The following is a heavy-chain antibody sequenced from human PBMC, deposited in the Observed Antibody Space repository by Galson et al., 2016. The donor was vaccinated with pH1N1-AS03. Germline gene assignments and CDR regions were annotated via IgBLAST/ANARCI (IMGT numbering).Heavy chain of an antibody. CDR1: GYSFTNFD. D-gene: IGHD7-27*01. Sequence: SVKVSCKASGYSFTNFDIKWVRQATGQGLEWMGWMNPNSGEAGYAQKFQGRVTLTRDTSITTAYMELSSLRSDDTAVSYCALVMGNNWFDSWGQGTLVTVSS. CDR2: MNPNSGEA. V-gene: IGHV1-8*01. J-gene: IGHJ5*01. CDR3: ALVMGNNWFDS.